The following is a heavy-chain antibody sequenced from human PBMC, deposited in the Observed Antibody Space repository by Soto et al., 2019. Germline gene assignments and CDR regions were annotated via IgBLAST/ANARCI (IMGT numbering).Heavy chain of an antibody. CDR2: ISGLNGNT. CDR3: ARDLFGEDGAGYFDY. CDR1: GYSFSTYG. Sequence: QVLLVQSGVEVKKPGASVKVSCKASGYSFSTYGISWVRQAPGQGLEWMGWISGLNGNTNYAQNLQGRVTMTTDTSTSTAYMELRSLGFDDTAMYYCARDLFGEDGAGYFDYWGQGTLVTVSS. J-gene: IGHJ4*02. V-gene: IGHV1-18*01. D-gene: IGHD3-10*01.